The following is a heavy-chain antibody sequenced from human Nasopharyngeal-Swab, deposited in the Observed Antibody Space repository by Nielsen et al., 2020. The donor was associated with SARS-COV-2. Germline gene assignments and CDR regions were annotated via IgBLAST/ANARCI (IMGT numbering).Heavy chain of an antibody. J-gene: IGHJ6*02. V-gene: IGHV3-30*04. CDR2: ISYDGSNK. D-gene: IGHD6-6*01. Sequence: WIRQPPGKGLEWVAVISYDGSNKYYADSVKGRFTISRDNSKNTLYLQMNSLRAEDMAVYYCARAPSPPYSSSYYYYGMDVWGQGTTVTVSS. CDR3: ARAPSPPYSSSYYYYGMDV.